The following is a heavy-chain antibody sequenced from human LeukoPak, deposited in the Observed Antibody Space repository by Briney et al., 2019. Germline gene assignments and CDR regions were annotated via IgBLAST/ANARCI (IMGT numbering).Heavy chain of an antibody. CDR3: AKDLGMVWYFDL. CDR1: GFTFTSYA. CDR2: ISDIGDST. Sequence: GGSLRLSCAASGFTFTSYAMSWVRQAPGKGLEWVSAISDIGDSTYYADSVKGRFTISRDNSKNTLYLQMNSLRVEDTAVYYCAKDLGMVWYFDLWGRGTLVTVSS. D-gene: IGHD2-8*01. V-gene: IGHV3-23*01. J-gene: IGHJ2*01.